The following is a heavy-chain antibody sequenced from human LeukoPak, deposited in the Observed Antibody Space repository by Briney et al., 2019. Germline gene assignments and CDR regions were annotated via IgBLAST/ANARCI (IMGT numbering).Heavy chain of an antibody. CDR3: ARDYWWNYDY. V-gene: IGHV3-30-3*01. Sequence: GGSLRLSCAASGFTISDYAMHWVRQARGKGLEWVAVISKDGSDKYYPGSVRGRFTISRDNSKNTIYLQMDSLRAEDTAIYYCARDYWWNYDYWGQGTLVTVSS. J-gene: IGHJ4*02. D-gene: IGHD1-7*01. CDR1: GFTISDYA. CDR2: ISKDGSDK.